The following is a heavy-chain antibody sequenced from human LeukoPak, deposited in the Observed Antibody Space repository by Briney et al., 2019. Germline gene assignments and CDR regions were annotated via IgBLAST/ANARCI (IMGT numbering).Heavy chain of an antibody. J-gene: IGHJ4*02. CDR2: INHDGSST. CDR1: GFTFTTFW. Sequence: GGSLRFSCATSGFTFTTFWMHWVRQAPGKGLVWVSRINHDGSSTNYADSVKGRFTISRDNAKNTLYLQMNSLRAEDTAVYYCSRLSAMLRGPEPFYYFEYWGQGILVTVSS. V-gene: IGHV3-74*01. D-gene: IGHD3-10*01. CDR3: SRLSAMLRGPEPFYYFEY.